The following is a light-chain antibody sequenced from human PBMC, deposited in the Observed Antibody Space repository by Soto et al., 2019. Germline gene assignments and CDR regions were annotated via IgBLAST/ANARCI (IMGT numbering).Light chain of an antibody. CDR3: QQYDSLPFT. Sequence: DIQMPQSPSSLSASVGDRVAITCRASQDISNFLNWYQQTPGKAPKLLTYDASDLETGVPSRFSGSGSGTDFTFTISNVQPEDTATYYCQQYDSLPFTFGQGTKVDIK. CDR2: DAS. CDR1: QDISNF. V-gene: IGKV1-33*01. J-gene: IGKJ3*01.